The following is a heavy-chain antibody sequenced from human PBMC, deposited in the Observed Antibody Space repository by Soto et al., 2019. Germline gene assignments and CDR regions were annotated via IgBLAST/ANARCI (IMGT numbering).Heavy chain of an antibody. CDR2: ISGSGGST. D-gene: IGHD2-15*01. Sequence: PGGSLRLSCAASGFTFSSYAMSWVRQAPGKGLEWVSAISGSGGSTYYADSVKGRFTISRDNSKNTLYLQMNSLRAEDTAVYYCAKAVNPSCSGGSCYSRYYFDYWGQGTLVTVSS. CDR1: GFTFSSYA. V-gene: IGHV3-23*01. J-gene: IGHJ4*02. CDR3: AKAVNPSCSGGSCYSRYYFDY.